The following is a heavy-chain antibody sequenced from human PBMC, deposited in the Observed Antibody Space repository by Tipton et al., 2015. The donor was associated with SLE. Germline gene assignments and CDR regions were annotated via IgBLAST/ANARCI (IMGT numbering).Heavy chain of an antibody. CDR2: IAYDGSNK. Sequence: RSLRLSCAASGFTFSTFAVHWVRQAPGKGLEWVAVIAYDGSNKYYADSVKGRFTISRDNSTNTLFLQMNSLRAEDTAVYYCAKDTGSWNFDYWGRGTLVSVSS. CDR1: GFTFSTFA. J-gene: IGHJ4*02. V-gene: IGHV3-30*04. CDR3: AKDTGSWNFDY. D-gene: IGHD6-13*01.